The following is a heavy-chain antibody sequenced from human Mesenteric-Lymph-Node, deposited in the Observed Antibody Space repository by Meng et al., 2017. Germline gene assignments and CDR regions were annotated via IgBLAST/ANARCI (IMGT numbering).Heavy chain of an antibody. CDR3: AAFYYESSGYFRADY. CDR1: GYTFTGYY. Sequence: QVQLVQSGAEGKKPGASVKVSCQASGYTFTGYYIHWVRQAPGQGLEWMGRINLNSGGTNYAQKFQGRVTMTWDTSISAAQMELSSLRSDDTAVYYCAAFYYESSGYFRADYWGQGILVTVSS. CDR2: INLNSGGT. V-gene: IGHV1-2*06. J-gene: IGHJ4*02. D-gene: IGHD3-22*01.